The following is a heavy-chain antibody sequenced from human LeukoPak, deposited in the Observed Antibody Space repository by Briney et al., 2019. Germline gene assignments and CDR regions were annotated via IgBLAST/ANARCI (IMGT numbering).Heavy chain of an antibody. CDR1: GLTFPNDY. V-gene: IGHV3-53*01. D-gene: IGHD6-13*01. J-gene: IGHJ4*02. Sequence: GGSLRLSCAASGLTFPNDYMCWVRQAPGKGLEWVSVVYPSGTTYYADSVKGRFTISRDNSKNTLCLQMNSLRAEDTAVYYCARGMGRSWSLDNWGQGTLVTVSS. CDR2: VYPSGTT. CDR3: ARGMGRSWSLDN.